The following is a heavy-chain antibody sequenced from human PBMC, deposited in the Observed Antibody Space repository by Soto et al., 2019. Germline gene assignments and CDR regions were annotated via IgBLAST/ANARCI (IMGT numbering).Heavy chain of an antibody. CDR1: GFTFSSYA. D-gene: IGHD4-17*01. V-gene: IGHV3-64D*06. CDR2: ISSNGGST. Sequence: GGSLRLSCSASGFTFSSYAMHWVRQAPGKGLEYVSAISSNGGSTYYADSVKGRFTISRDNSKNTLYLQMSSLRAEDTAVYYCVTPVGLYGDGMAFGIWGQGTMVTVSS. CDR3: VTPVGLYGDGMAFGI. J-gene: IGHJ3*02.